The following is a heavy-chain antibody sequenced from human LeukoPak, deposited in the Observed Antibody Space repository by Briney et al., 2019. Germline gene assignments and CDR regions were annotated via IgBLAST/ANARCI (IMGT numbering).Heavy chain of an antibody. CDR1: GYTFTSYY. D-gene: IGHD3-22*01. Sequence: ASVRVSCKASGYTFTSYYMHWVRQAPGQGLEWMGIINPSGGSTSYAQKFQGRVTMTRDTSTSTVYMELSSLRSEDTAVYYCARGRYYYDSSGYYLDYWGQGTLVTVSS. J-gene: IGHJ4*02. V-gene: IGHV1-46*01. CDR3: ARGRYYYDSSGYYLDY. CDR2: INPSGGST.